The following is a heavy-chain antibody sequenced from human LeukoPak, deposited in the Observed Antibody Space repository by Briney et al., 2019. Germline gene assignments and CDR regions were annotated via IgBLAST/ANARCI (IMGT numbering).Heavy chain of an antibody. Sequence: GASVKVSCKASGYTFTSYAMHWVRQAPGQRLEWMGWINAGNGNTKYSQKFQGRVTITRDTSASTAYMELSSLRSEDTAVYYCARDRGEQGFLLLLFDYWGQGTLVTVSS. J-gene: IGHJ4*02. CDR3: ARDRGEQGFLLLLFDY. D-gene: IGHD3-16*01. CDR1: GYTFTSYA. CDR2: INAGNGNT. V-gene: IGHV1-3*01.